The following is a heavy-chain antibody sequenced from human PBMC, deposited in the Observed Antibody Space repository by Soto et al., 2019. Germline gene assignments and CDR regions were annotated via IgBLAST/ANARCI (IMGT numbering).Heavy chain of an antibody. CDR3: TQIYGSGSWGWYFHS. CDR1: GFSLTTTGLG. CDR2: VFWDDGA. Sequence: QITLRESGPSLVKPTETLTLTCTFSGFSLTTTGLGVGWVRQPPGKALEWLAVVFWDDGARYRPSLKTRVTITKDTSKNQVVLTMTNMDPVDTATYYCTQIYGSGSWGWYFHSWGQGSLVTVSS. V-gene: IGHV2-5*02. D-gene: IGHD1-26*01. J-gene: IGHJ4*02.